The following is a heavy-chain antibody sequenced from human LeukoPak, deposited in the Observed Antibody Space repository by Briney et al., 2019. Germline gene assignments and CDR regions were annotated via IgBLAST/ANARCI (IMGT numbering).Heavy chain of an antibody. Sequence: PSETLSLTCTVSGGSISSSSYYWGWIRQPPGKGLEWIGYVYDSGSTKYNASLRSRVAMSLDTSKNQFSLELSSVTAADTAVYYCARRHRYCSGDTCYLFDYWGQGTLVTVS. CDR2: VYDSGST. V-gene: IGHV4-61*05. J-gene: IGHJ4*02. CDR1: GGSISSSSYY. CDR3: ARRHRYCSGDTCYLFDY. D-gene: IGHD2-15*01.